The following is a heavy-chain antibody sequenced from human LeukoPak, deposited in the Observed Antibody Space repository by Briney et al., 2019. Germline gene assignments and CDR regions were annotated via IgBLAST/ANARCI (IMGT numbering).Heavy chain of an antibody. CDR1: GFTFSDYY. CDR2: ISSSGSTI. D-gene: IGHD3-10*01. Sequence: PGGSLRLSCAASGFTFSDYYMSWIRQAPGKGLEWVSYISSSGSTIYYADSVKGRFTISRDNSKNTPYLQMNSLRAEDTTVYYCARTGWFGEFSDALDIWGQGTMVTVSS. CDR3: ARTGWFGEFSDALDI. V-gene: IGHV3-11*04. J-gene: IGHJ3*02.